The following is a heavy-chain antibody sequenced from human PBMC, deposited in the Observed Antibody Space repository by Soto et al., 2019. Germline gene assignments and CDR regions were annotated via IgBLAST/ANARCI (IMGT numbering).Heavy chain of an antibody. CDR2: ISYDGSNK. V-gene: IGHV3-30-3*01. CDR3: ARDGGIAVAGTQWYFDY. J-gene: IGHJ4*02. Sequence: QVQLVESGGGVVQPGRSLRLSCAASGFTFSSYAMHWVRQAPGKGLEWVAVISYDGSNKYYADSVKGRFTISRDNSKHTLYLQMNSLRAEDTAVYYCARDGGIAVAGTQWYFDYWGQGTLVTVSS. D-gene: IGHD6-19*01. CDR1: GFTFSSYA.